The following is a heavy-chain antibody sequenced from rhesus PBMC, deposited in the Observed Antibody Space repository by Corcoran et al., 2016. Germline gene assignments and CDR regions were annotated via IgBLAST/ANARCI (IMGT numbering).Heavy chain of an antibody. CDR2: IYGSGSST. D-gene: IGHD5-36*02. CDR3: ARGYSYSY. J-gene: IGHJ4*01. CDR1: VGSISSSY. Sequence: QLQLQESGPGLVKPSETLSVTCAVSVGSISSSYWSWIRQAPGKGLEWIGYIYGSGSSTNYNPSLKSRVTLSVGTSKNRLSLKLSTVTTADTAVYYWARGYSYSYWGQGVLVTVSS. V-gene: IGHV4-169*01.